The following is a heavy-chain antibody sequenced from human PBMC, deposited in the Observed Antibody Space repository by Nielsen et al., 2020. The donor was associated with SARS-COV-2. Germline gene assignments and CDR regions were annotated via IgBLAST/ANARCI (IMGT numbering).Heavy chain of an antibody. CDR3: ARGVTIFGVARDGMDV. D-gene: IGHD3-3*01. V-gene: IGHV4-39*01. CDR2: IYYSGST. J-gene: IGHJ6*02. CDR1: GGSISSSSYY. Sequence: SETLSLTCTVSGGSISSSSYYWGWIRQPPGKGLEWIGSIYYSGSTYYNPSLKSRVTISVDTSKNQFSLKLSSVTAADTAVYYCARGVTIFGVARDGMDVWGQGTTVTVSS.